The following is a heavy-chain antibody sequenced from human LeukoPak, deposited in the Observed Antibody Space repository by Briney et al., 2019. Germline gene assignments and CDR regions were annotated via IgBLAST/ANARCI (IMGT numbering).Heavy chain of an antibody. Sequence: KPGGSLRLSCAASGFTFSDYYMSGIRQAPGKGLEWVSYISSSGSTIYYADSVKGRFTISRDNAKNSLYLQMNSLRAEDTAVYYCARDFGNYYDSSADGDYWGQGTLVTVSS. J-gene: IGHJ4*02. CDR2: ISSSGSTI. V-gene: IGHV3-11*01. CDR3: ARDFGNYYDSSADGDY. CDR1: GFTFSDYY. D-gene: IGHD3-22*01.